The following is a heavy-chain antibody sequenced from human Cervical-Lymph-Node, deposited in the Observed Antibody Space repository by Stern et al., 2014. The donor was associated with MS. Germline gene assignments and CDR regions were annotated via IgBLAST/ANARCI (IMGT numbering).Heavy chain of an antibody. CDR1: GFTFSSYG. V-gene: IGHV3-30*18. D-gene: IGHD6-6*01. J-gene: IGHJ6*02. CDR3: AKSSSPSHYYYYGMDV. CDR2: ISYDGSNK. Sequence: VQLVESGGGVVQPGRSLRLSCAASGFTFSSYGMHWVRQAPGKGLEWVAVISYDGSNKYYADSVKGLFTISRDNSKNTLYLQMNSLRAEDTAVYYCAKSSSPSHYYYYGMDVWGQGTTVTVSS.